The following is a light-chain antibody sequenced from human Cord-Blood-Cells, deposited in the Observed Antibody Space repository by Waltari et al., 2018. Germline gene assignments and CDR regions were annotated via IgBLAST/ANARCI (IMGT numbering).Light chain of an antibody. J-gene: IGKJ2*03. CDR3: QQYSSSLYS. CDR1: QSVSSSY. CDR2: GAS. V-gene: IGKV3-20*01. Sequence: VLTQSPGTLSLSPGERATHSCRASQSVSSSYLAWYQQKPGQAPRLLIYGASSRATGIPDRFSGSGSGTDFTLTISRLEPEDFAVYYCQQYSSSLYSFGQGTKLEIK.